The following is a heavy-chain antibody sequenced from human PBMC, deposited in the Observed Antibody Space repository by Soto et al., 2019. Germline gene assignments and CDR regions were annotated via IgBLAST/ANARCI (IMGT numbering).Heavy chain of an antibody. Sequence: VASVKVSCKVSGYSLNELCMHWVRQPPGKGLEWIGGFDPEEGKMIYAQNFQGRVTMTEDTSTDTAYMELNSLTSEDTAIYYCATDLGVALAPLSILYFQQWGQGTVVTVS. CDR2: FDPEEGKM. CDR1: GYSLNELC. D-gene: IGHD3-10*01. J-gene: IGHJ1*01. V-gene: IGHV1-24*01. CDR3: ATDLGVALAPLSILYFQQ.